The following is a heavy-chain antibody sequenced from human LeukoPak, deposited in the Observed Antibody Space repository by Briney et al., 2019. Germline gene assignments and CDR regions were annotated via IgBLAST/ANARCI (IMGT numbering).Heavy chain of an antibody. J-gene: IGHJ3*02. CDR1: GGTFSSYA. CDR2: IIPILGIA. V-gene: IGHV1-69*04. Sequence: GASVKVSCKASGGTFSSYAISWVRQAPGQGLEWMGRIIPILGIANYAQKFQGRVTITADKSTSTAYMELSSLRSEDTAVYYCATGSGHFREWLSDAFDIWGQGTMVTVSS. D-gene: IGHD3-3*01. CDR3: ATGSGHFREWLSDAFDI.